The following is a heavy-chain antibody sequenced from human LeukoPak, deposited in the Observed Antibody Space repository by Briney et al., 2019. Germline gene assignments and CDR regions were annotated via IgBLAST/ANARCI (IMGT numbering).Heavy chain of an antibody. Sequence: GGSLRLSCAASGFTFSNAWMSWVRQAPGKGLEWVGRIKSKTDSGTTDYAAPVKGRFTISRDDSKNTLYLQMNSLKTEDTAVYYCTTGSIVVVTANVYWGQGTLVTVSS. V-gene: IGHV3-15*01. CDR3: TTGSIVVVTANVY. D-gene: IGHD2-21*02. CDR1: GFTFSNAW. CDR2: IKSKTDSGTT. J-gene: IGHJ4*02.